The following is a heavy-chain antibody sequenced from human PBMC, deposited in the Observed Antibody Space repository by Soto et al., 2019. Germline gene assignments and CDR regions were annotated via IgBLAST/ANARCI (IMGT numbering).Heavy chain of an antibody. Sequence: PGGSLSLSCATSGLTFSNYAMSWVRQAPGGGLAWVSSMSGSSSTTYYADSVRGRFTISRDNSKNTVYLQMNSLRDEDTAVYFCARWATIFGVTEASLDYWGQGTQVTVSS. V-gene: IGHV3-23*01. CDR1: GLTFSNYA. CDR2: MSGSSSTT. J-gene: IGHJ4*02. D-gene: IGHD3-3*01. CDR3: ARWATIFGVTEASLDY.